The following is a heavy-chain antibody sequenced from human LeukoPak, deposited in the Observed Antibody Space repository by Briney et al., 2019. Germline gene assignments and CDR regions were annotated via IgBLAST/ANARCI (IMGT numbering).Heavy chain of an antibody. CDR1: GGSISPYY. CDR2: IHYSGST. J-gene: IGHJ6*02. Sequence: SETLSLTCTVSGGSISPYYWSWIRQPPGKGLEWIGYIHYSGSTNYNPSLKSRVSMSVDTSKNQFSLKLNSVTAADTAVYYCARDPEDTGTHDYYYYGMDVWGQGTTVTVSS. CDR3: ARDPEDTGTHDYYYYGMDV. V-gene: IGHV4-59*01. D-gene: IGHD2-8*02.